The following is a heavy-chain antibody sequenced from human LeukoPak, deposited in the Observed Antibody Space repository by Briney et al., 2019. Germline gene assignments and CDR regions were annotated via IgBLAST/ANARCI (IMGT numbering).Heavy chain of an antibody. CDR2: ISYDGSNK. J-gene: IGHJ4*02. CDR1: GFTFSSYA. V-gene: IGHV3-30-3*01. D-gene: IGHD2-2*01. CDR3: ARPAADY. Sequence: GGSLRLSCAASGFTFSSYAMHWDRQAPGKGLEWVAVISYDGSNKYYADSVKGRFTISRDNSKNTLYLQMNSLRAEDTAVYYCARPAADYWGQGTLVTVSS.